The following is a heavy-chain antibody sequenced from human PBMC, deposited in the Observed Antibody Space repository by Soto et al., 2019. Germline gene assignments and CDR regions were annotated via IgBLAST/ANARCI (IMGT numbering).Heavy chain of an antibody. CDR1: GGSFSGYY. CDR3: ARGVSFRWVS. CDR2: INHSGST. D-gene: IGHD6-13*01. Sequence: SETLSLTCAVYGGSFSGYYWSWIRQPPGKGLEWIGEINHSGSTNYNPSLKSRVTISVDTSKNQFSLKLSSVTAADTAVYYCARGVSFRWVSRGQGTLVTVSS. J-gene: IGHJ4*02. V-gene: IGHV4-34*01.